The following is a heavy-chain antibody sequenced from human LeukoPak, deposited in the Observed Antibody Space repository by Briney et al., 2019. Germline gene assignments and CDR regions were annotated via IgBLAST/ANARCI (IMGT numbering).Heavy chain of an antibody. CDR2: IYHSGST. D-gene: IGHD2-21*02. Sequence: SGTLSLTCAVSGGSISSSNWWSWVRQPPGKGLEWIGEIYHSGSTNYDPSLKSRVTISVDKSKNQFSLKLSSVTAADTAVYYCAQRGGDWYLFDYWGQGTLVTVSS. CDR1: GGSISSSNW. J-gene: IGHJ4*02. V-gene: IGHV4-4*02. CDR3: AQRGGDWYLFDY.